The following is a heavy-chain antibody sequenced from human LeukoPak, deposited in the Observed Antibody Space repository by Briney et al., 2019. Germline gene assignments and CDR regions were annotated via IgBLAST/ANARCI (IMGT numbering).Heavy chain of an antibody. J-gene: IGHJ4*02. Sequence: GGSLRLSCAASGFTFSSYEMNWVRQAPGKGLEWVSSISGSDSKTYYADSVKGRFTISRDNAKNTVYLQMNSLRAEDTAIYYCAKDAANYPFFFDFWGQGTPVTVSS. V-gene: IGHV3-48*03. CDR1: GFTFSSYE. CDR2: ISGSDSKT. CDR3: AKDAANYPFFFDF. D-gene: IGHD4/OR15-4a*01.